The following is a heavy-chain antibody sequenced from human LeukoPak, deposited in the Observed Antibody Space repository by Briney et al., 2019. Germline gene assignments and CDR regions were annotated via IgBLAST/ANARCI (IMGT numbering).Heavy chain of an antibody. J-gene: IGHJ5*02. CDR3: ARGSRPFGDP. CDR1: GGSVSSYY. CDR2: IYYSGST. Sequence: SETLSLTCTVSGGSVSSYYWSWIRQPPGKGLEWIGYIYYSGSTNYNPSLKSRVTISVDTSKNQFSLKLSSVTAADTAVYYCARGSRPFGDPWGQGTLVTVSS. V-gene: IGHV4-59*02. D-gene: IGHD2/OR15-2a*01.